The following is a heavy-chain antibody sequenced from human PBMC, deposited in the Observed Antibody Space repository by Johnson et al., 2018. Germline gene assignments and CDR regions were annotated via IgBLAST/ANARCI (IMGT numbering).Heavy chain of an antibody. CDR1: GFSFSNHV. CDR2: TSNDEGIK. D-gene: IGHD3-10*01. V-gene: IGHV3-30*03. CDR3: ATGAISGVIYREFFQH. J-gene: IGHJ1*01. Sequence: QVQLVESGGGVVQPGGSLRLSCSASGFSFSNHVMHWVRQAPGKGLEWVAVTSNDEGIKYYEDSVKGRFTISRDNSKGTLYLQINSLRAVDTAVYYCATGAISGVIYREFFQHWGQGTLVTVSS.